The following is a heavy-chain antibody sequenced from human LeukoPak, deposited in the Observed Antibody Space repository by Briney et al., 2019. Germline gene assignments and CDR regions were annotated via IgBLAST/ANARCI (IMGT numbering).Heavy chain of an antibody. D-gene: IGHD2-2*01. CDR2: ISYRGST. J-gene: IGHJ3*02. Sequence: PSETLSLTCTVSGDSINRHYWSWIRQTPGTGLEWIGYISYRGSTHYNPSLKSRVTMSVDTSNNQFSLRLSSVTAADTAVYYCATNAGPAALDAIDIWGQGTIVIVSS. CDR3: ATNAGPAALDAIDI. V-gene: IGHV4-59*08. CDR1: GDSINRHY.